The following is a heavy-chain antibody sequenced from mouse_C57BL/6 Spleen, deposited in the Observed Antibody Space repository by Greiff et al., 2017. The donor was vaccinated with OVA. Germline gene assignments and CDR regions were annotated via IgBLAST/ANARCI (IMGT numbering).Heavy chain of an antibody. J-gene: IGHJ1*03. CDR1: GYTFTSYW. V-gene: IGHV1-55*01. D-gene: IGHD1-1*01. CDR3: ARPPITTVVAHWYCDV. CDR2: IYPGSGST. Sequence: VQLQQPGAELVKPGASVKMSCKASGYTFTSYWITWVKQRPGQGLEWIGDIYPGSGSTNYNEKFKSKATLTVDTSSSTAYMQLSSLTSEDSAVYYCARPPITTVVAHWYCDVWGTGTTVTVSS.